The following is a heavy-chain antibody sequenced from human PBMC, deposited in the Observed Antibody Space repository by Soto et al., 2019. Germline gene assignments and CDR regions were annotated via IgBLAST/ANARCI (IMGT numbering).Heavy chain of an antibody. CDR2: IKSKSDGGTI. CDR1: GITFSKAW. CDR3: TTNFYSDHGMDV. J-gene: IGHJ6*02. Sequence: EVKLVESRGGLVKPGGSLRLSCAVSGITFSKAWMNWVRQSPGKGLEWVGRIKSKSDGGTIDYAAPVKGRFTISRDDSKNTLCLQMNSLKTEDTAVYYCTTNFYSDHGMDVWGQGTTVTVSS. V-gene: IGHV3-15*01. D-gene: IGHD4-17*01.